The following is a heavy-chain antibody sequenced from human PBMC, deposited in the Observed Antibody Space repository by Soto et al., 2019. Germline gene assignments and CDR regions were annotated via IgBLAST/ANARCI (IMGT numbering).Heavy chain of an antibody. Sequence: EVQLVQSGGGLVQPGGSLKLSCAASGFTFSGSTVHWVRQASGEGLQWVGRIRSKANDYATTYIASGKGRFTISRDDSRNTAYLQMSDLKTEDTAVYYCTGGYCTGGTCSSGYFQHWGQGALVTVFS. CDR1: GFTFSGST. D-gene: IGHD2-15*01. V-gene: IGHV3-73*02. CDR3: TGGYCTGGTCSSGYFQH. CDR2: IRSKANDYAT. J-gene: IGHJ1*01.